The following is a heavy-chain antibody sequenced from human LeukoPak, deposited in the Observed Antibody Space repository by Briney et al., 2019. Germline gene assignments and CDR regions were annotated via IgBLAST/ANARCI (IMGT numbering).Heavy chain of an antibody. CDR3: ARASSGIAAAGPYYFDY. D-gene: IGHD6-13*01. V-gene: IGHV3-66*01. Sequence: GGSLRLSCAASGFTVSSNYMSWVRQAPGKGLEWVSVIYSGGSTYYADSVKGRFTISRDNSKNTLYLQMNSLRAEDTAVYYCARASSGIAAAGPYYFDYGGQETLVTVSS. CDR2: IYSGGST. CDR1: GFTVSSNY. J-gene: IGHJ4*02.